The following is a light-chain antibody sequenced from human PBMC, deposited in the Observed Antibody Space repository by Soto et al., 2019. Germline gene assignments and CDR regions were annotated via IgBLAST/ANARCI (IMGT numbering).Light chain of an antibody. CDR2: DAS. CDR3: QQRSNWPPNT. Sequence: EIVLTQSPATLSLSPGERATLSCRASQSVSSYLAWYQQKPGQAPRLLIYDASNRATGIPARFSGSGSVTDVTLTISSLEPEDFAVYYCQQRSNWPPNTFGQGTKLEIK. V-gene: IGKV3-11*01. CDR1: QSVSSY. J-gene: IGKJ2*01.